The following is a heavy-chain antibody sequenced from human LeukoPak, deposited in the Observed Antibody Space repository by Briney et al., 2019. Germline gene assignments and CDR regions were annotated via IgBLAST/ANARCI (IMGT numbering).Heavy chain of an antibody. D-gene: IGHD4-23*01. CDR1: RFTFTTYA. J-gene: IGHJ4*02. CDR2: ISNSGDNT. V-gene: IGHV3-23*01. CDR3: AKSHSVTYRGYFDS. Sequence: GGSLRLSCAASRFTFTTYAMRWVRQAPGRGLEWISTISNSGDNTYYADSVKGRFSISRDNSKNTLSLEMNSLRAEDTAVYYCAKSHSVTYRGYFDSWGQGTLVTVSS.